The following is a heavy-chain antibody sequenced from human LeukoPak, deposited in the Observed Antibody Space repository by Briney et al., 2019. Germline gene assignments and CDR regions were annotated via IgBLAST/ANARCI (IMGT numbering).Heavy chain of an antibody. Sequence: ASVKVSCKASGYTFTGYYMHWVRQAPGQGLEWMGWINPNSGGSGGTNYAQKFQGRVTMTRDTSISAAYMELSRLTCDDTAVFYCAKSLGSAYSSGWYVFHHWGQGTLVTVSS. V-gene: IGHV1-2*02. CDR3: AKSLGSAYSSGWYVFHH. J-gene: IGHJ4*02. CDR1: GYTFTGYY. CDR2: INPNSGGSGGT. D-gene: IGHD6-19*01.